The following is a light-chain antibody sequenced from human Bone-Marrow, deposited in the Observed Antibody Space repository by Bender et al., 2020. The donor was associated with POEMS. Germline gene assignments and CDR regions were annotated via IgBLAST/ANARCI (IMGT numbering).Light chain of an antibody. V-gene: IGLV3-21*02. Sequence: SYVLTQPPSVSVAPGQTARIACGGNNIGSKSVHWYQQKPGQAPVLVVDENNGRPSGIPERFSGSSSGATVTLTISGVQAEDEADYFCQSTDTSGPLFGGGTKLTVL. CDR3: QSTDTSGPL. CDR1: NIGSKS. J-gene: IGLJ2*01. CDR2: ENN.